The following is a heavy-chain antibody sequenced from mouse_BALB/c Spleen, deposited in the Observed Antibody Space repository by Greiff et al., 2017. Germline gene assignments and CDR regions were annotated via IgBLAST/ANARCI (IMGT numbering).Heavy chain of an antibody. J-gene: IGHJ2*01. CDR1: GDSITSGY. CDR3: ARSGTMITTLDY. CDR2: ISYSGST. Sequence: EVKLVESGPSLVKPSQTLSLTCSVTGDSITSGYWNWIRKFPGNKLEYMGYISYSGSTYYNPSLKSRISITRDTSKNQYYLQLNSVTTEDTATYYCARSGTMITTLDYWGQGTTLTVSS. D-gene: IGHD2-4*01. V-gene: IGHV3-8*02.